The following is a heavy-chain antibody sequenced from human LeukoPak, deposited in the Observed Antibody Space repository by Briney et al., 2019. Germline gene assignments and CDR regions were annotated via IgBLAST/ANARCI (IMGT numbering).Heavy chain of an antibody. CDR3: AKGMITFGGVIALFDY. J-gene: IGHJ4*02. V-gene: IGHV3-23*01. CDR2: ISNNGGYT. CDR1: GFTFSSSA. D-gene: IGHD3-16*02. Sequence: GGSLRLSCAASGFTFSSSAMSWVRQAPGKGLEWVSAISNNGGYTYYADSVQGRFTISRDNSKSTLCLQMNSLRAEDTAVYYCAKGMITFGGVIALFDYWGQGTLVTVSS.